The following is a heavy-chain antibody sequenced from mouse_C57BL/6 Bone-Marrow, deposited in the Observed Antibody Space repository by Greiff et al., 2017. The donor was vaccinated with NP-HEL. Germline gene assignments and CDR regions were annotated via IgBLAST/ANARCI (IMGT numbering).Heavy chain of an antibody. CDR2: INPNYGTT. CDR1: GYSFTDYN. D-gene: IGHD2-4*01. CDR3: AMYYDYGY. Sequence: EVQLQESGPELVKPGASVKISCKASGYSFTDYNMNWVKQSNGKSLEWIGVINPNYGTTSYNPKFKGKATMTVDQSFSTAYMQLNSLTSEDSAVYYCAMYYDYGYWGRGTALTVSS. V-gene: IGHV1-39*01. J-gene: IGHJ2*01.